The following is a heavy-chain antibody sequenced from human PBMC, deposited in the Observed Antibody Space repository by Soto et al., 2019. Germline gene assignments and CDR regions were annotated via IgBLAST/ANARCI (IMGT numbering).Heavy chain of an antibody. J-gene: IGHJ6*02. CDR3: ARAGLVRGVYYYGMDV. CDR1: GFTFSTYG. CDR2: ISSSSSTI. D-gene: IGHD3-10*01. Sequence: GGSLRLSCAASGFTFSTYGMNWVRQAPGKGLEWISYISSSSSTIYYADSVKGRFTISRDNAKNSLYLQMNSLRAEDTAVYYCARAGLVRGVYYYGMDVWGQGTTVTVSS. V-gene: IGHV3-48*01.